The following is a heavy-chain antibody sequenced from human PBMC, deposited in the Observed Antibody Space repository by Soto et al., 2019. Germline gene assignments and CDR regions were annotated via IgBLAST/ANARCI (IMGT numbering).Heavy chain of an antibody. Sequence: QVTLKESGPVLVKPTETLTLTCTVSGFSLSNARMGVSWIRQPPGKALEWLAHIFSNDEKSYSTSLKSRLTISTDTYKSQVVLTMTNMDPVDTATYYCARLLWFGESYYFDYWGQGTLVTVSS. CDR2: IFSNDEK. J-gene: IGHJ4*02. CDR3: ARLLWFGESYYFDY. D-gene: IGHD3-10*01. CDR1: GFSLSNARMG. V-gene: IGHV2-26*01.